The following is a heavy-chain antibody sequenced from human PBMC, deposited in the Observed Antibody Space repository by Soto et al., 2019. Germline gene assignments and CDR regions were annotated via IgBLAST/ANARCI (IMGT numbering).Heavy chain of an antibody. CDR2: ISSSSTI. CDR3: AVVPAAHGHYGMDV. J-gene: IGHJ6*02. CDR1: GFTFSSYS. D-gene: IGHD2-2*01. Sequence: EVQLVESGGGLVQPGGSLRLSCAASGFTFSSYSMNWVRQAPGKGLEWVSYISSSSTIYYADSVKGRFTISRDNAKNSLYLQMNSLRAEDTAVYYCAVVPAAHGHYGMDVWAKGPRSPSP. V-gene: IGHV3-48*01.